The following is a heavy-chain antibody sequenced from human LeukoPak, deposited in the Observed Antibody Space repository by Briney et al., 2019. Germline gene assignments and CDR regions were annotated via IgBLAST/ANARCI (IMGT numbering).Heavy chain of an antibody. Sequence: GSLRLSCAASGFTFSTNWMSWVRQAPGKGLEWVAHIKQDGSEKYYVDSVKGRFTISRDNADNSLYLQMNSLRAEDTAVYYCATNRRGAFDNWGQGTLVTVSS. CDR1: GFTFSTNW. V-gene: IGHV3-7*01. D-gene: IGHD4/OR15-4a*01. J-gene: IGHJ4*02. CDR2: IKQDGSEK. CDR3: ATNRRGAFDN.